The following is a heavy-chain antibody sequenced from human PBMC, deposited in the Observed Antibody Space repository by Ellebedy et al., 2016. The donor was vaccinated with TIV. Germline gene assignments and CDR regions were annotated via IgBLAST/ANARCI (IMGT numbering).Heavy chain of an antibody. J-gene: IGHJ4*02. D-gene: IGHD2-15*01. V-gene: IGHV3-7*01. Sequence: GESLKISCAASGFSFSTYNMNWVRQAPGKGLEWVANIKQDGSEKYYVDSVKGRFTISRDNAKNSLYLQMSSLRAEDTAVYYCATGARSEGGYWGQGTLVTVSS. CDR2: IKQDGSEK. CDR3: ATGARSEGGY. CDR1: GFSFSTYN.